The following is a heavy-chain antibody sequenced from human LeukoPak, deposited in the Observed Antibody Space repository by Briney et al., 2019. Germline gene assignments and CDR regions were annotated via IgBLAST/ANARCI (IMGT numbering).Heavy chain of an antibody. CDR3: ARPFYEYSRSSGAFDI. Sequence: GESLKISCKGSGYSFTSYWIGWVRQMPGKGLEWMGIIYPGDSDTRYSPSFQGQVTISADKSISTAYLQWSSLKASDTAMYYRARPFYEYSRSSGAFDIWGQGTMVTVSS. J-gene: IGHJ3*02. V-gene: IGHV5-51*01. D-gene: IGHD6-6*01. CDR2: IYPGDSDT. CDR1: GYSFTSYW.